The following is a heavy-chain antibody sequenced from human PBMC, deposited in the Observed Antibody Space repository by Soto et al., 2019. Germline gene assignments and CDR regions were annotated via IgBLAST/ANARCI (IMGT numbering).Heavy chain of an antibody. CDR2: IYYSGST. Sequence: SETLALTCTVSGGSISSGGYYWSWIRQHPGKGLEWIGYIYYSGSTYYNPSLKSRVTISVDTSKNQFSLKLSSVTAADTAVYYCGRARKDIVVVVAAPLFDYWGQGTLVT. CDR3: GRARKDIVVVVAAPLFDY. CDR1: GGSISSGGYY. D-gene: IGHD2-15*01. J-gene: IGHJ4*02. V-gene: IGHV4-31*03.